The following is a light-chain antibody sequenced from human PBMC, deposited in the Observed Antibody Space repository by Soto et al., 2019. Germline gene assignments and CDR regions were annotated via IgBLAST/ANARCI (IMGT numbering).Light chain of an antibody. CDR3: QQYNNWPLMVT. V-gene: IGKV3-15*01. Sequence: EIVMTQSPATLSVSPGERATLSCRASQSVSSNLAWYQQKPGQAPRLLIYGASTRATGIPARFSGSGSGTEFTLTISRLQSEDFAVYYCQQYNNWPLMVTFGPGTKVDIK. CDR2: GAS. J-gene: IGKJ3*01. CDR1: QSVSSN.